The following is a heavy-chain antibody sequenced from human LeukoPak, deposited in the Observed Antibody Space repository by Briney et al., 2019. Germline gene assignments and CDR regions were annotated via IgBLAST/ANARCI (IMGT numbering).Heavy chain of an antibody. CDR3: ARVHYYGSGSYYSKSYYYGMDV. CDR2: ISSSGSTI. D-gene: IGHD3-10*01. V-gene: IGHV3-48*03. Sequence: TGGSLRLSCAASGFTFSSYEMNWVRQAPGKGLEWVSYISSSGSTIYYADSVKGRFTISRDNAKNSLYLQMNSLRAEDTAVYYCARVHYYGSGSYYSKSYYYGMDVWGQGTTVTVSS. CDR1: GFTFSSYE. J-gene: IGHJ6*02.